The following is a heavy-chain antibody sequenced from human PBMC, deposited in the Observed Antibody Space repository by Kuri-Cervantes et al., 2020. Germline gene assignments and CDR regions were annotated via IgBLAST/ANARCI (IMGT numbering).Heavy chain of an antibody. J-gene: IGHJ5*02. CDR1: GGSISSYY. V-gene: IGHV4-59*01. Sequence: SETLSLTCTVSGGSISSYYWSWIRQPPGKGLEWIGYTYYSGSTNYNPSLKSRVTISVDTSKNQFSLKLSSVTAADTAVYYCARGVASPNWFDPWGQGTLVTVSS. D-gene: IGHD2-15*01. CDR3: ARGVASPNWFDP. CDR2: TYYSGST.